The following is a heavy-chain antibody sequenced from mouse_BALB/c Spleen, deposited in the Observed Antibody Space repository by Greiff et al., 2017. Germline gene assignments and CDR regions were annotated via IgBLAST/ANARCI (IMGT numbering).Heavy chain of an antibody. Sequence: QVQLKESGPGLVAPSQSLSITCTVSGFSLTSYDISWIRQPPGKGLEWLGVIWTGGGTNYNSAFMSRLSISKDNSKSQVFLKMNSLQTDDTAIYYCVRKGLRGNPYYYAMDYWGQGTSVTVSS. CDR2: IWTGGGT. CDR1: GFSLTSYD. J-gene: IGHJ4*01. V-gene: IGHV2-9-2*01. D-gene: IGHD2-1*01. CDR3: VRKGLRGNPYYYAMDY.